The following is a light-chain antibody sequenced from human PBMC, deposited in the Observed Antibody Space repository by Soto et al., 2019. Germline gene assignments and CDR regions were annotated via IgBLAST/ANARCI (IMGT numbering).Light chain of an antibody. J-gene: IGLJ1*01. CDR1: SSNIGNDY. CDR3: GRWDSRLSTYV. Sequence: QSVLTQPPSVSAAPGQQVTISCSRSSSNIGNDYVSWYQQLPGTAPKLLIYDNSKRAAGIPDRFSGSESGTSATLGITGLQTGDEADYYCGRWDSRLSTYVFGTGTKLTVL. CDR2: DNS. V-gene: IGLV1-51*01.